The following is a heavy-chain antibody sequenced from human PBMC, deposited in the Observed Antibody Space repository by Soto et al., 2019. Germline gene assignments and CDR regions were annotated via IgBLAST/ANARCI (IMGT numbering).Heavy chain of an antibody. V-gene: IGHV4-59*01. J-gene: IGHJ4*02. CDR2: IYYSGST. Sequence: QVQLQESGPGLVKPSETLSLTCTVSGGSISSYYWSWIRQPPGKGLEWIGYIYYSGSTNYNPSLKRRVTISVDTSKNQFSLKLSSVTAADTAVYYCARDTVGATSGFDYWGQGTLVTVSS. D-gene: IGHD1-26*01. CDR3: ARDTVGATSGFDY. CDR1: GGSISSYY.